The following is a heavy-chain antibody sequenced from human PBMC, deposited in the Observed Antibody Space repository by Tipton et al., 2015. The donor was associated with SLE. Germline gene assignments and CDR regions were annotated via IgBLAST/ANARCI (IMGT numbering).Heavy chain of an antibody. V-gene: IGHV3-21*01. CDR2: ISSSSSYI. Sequence: GSLRLSCAASGFTFSSYSMNWVRQAPGKGLEWVSSISSSSSYIYYADSVKGRFTISRDNAKNSLYLQMNSLRAEDTAVYYCARAVVVVAPFDYWGQGTLVTVSS. J-gene: IGHJ4*02. CDR1: GFTFSSYS. CDR3: ARAVVVVAPFDY. D-gene: IGHD2-15*01.